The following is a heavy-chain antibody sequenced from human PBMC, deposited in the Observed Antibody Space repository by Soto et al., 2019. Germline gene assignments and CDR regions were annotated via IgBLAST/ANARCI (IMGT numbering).Heavy chain of an antibody. D-gene: IGHD1-7*01. CDR3: ARDVLSWKYVGGGYYFDY. J-gene: IGHJ4*02. CDR2: ISAYNGNT. CDR1: GYTFTSYG. V-gene: IGHV1-18*01. Sequence: QVQLVQSGAEVKKPGASVKVSCKASGYTFTSYGISWVRQAPGQGLEWMGWISAYNGNTNYAQKLQGRVTMTTHPSTSTAYMELRSLRSDDTAVYYGARDVLSWKYVGGGYYFDYWGQGTLVTVSS.